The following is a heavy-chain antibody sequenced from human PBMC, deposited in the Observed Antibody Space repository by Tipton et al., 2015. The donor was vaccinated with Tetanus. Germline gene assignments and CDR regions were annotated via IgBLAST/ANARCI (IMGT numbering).Heavy chain of an antibody. D-gene: IGHD2-2*01. Sequence: TLSLTCGVSGGSISTGSYYWGWIRQPPGKGLEWIATIYYSGSTNYNPSLESRVTISVDTSKNQFSLKLRSVTAADTAVYYCARGQLLSRDWFDPWGQGTLVTVSS. J-gene: IGHJ5*02. V-gene: IGHV4-39*07. CDR2: IYYSGST. CDR3: ARGQLLSRDWFDP. CDR1: GGSISTGSYY.